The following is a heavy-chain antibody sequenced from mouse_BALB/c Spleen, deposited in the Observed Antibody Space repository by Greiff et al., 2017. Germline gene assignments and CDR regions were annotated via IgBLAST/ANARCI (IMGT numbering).Heavy chain of an antibody. V-gene: IGHV5-6-3*01. Sequence: EVHLVESGGGLVQPGGSLKLSCAASGFTFSSYGMSWVRQTPDKRLELVATINSNGGSTYYPDSVKGRFTISRDNAKNTLYLQMSSLKSEDTAMYYCARLRRGAMDYWGQGTSVTVSS. CDR1: GFTFSSYG. J-gene: IGHJ4*01. D-gene: IGHD1-1*01. CDR2: INSNGGST. CDR3: ARLRRGAMDY.